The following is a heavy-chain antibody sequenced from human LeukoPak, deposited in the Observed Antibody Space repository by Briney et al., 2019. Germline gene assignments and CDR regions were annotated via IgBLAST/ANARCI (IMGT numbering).Heavy chain of an antibody. J-gene: IGHJ4*02. V-gene: IGHV3-7*04. D-gene: IGHD3-10*01. CDR1: GFDIRHYY. CDR3: ARDGSGRDFSLDY. CDR2: IRHDGSNI. Sequence: GGSLRLSCVASGFDIRHYYMSWVRQAPGKGLEWVADIRHDGSNISTVDSVRGRFTISRDNAKNSMFLQMNSLDTAVYYCARDGSGRDFSLDYWGQGTLVTVSS.